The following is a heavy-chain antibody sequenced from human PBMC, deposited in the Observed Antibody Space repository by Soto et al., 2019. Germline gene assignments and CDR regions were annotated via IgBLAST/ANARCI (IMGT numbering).Heavy chain of an antibody. CDR3: ASLGRHG. D-gene: IGHD3-16*01. J-gene: IGHJ6*02. CDR2: IKQDGSEK. V-gene: IGHV3-7*01. CDR1: GFPFIDSW. Sequence: SLGLSCGPSGFPFIDSWMDCVRQAPWKGPEWVANIKQDGSEKNYVDSVKGRFIISRDNAKNSLYLQMNSLRAEDTAVYYCASLGRHGWGQGTTVTVSS.